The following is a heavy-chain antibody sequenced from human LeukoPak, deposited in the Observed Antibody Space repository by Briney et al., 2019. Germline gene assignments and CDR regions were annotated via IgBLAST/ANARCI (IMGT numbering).Heavy chain of an antibody. CDR3: AKEGGYCSSGTCYPWWFDP. Sequence: GASVKVSCKASGYTFTGYYVHWVRQAPGQGIECMGWINPNSGGTNYAQKFQGRVTMTRDTSISTAYMELSRLRSDDTAVYYCAKEGGYCSSGTCYPWWFDPWGQGTLVTVSS. J-gene: IGHJ5*02. D-gene: IGHD2-15*01. CDR1: GYTFTGYY. CDR2: INPNSGGT. V-gene: IGHV1-2*02.